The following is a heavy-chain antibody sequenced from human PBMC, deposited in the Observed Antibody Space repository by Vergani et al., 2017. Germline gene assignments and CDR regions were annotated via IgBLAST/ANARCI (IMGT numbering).Heavy chain of an antibody. CDR1: GFTFSSYG. D-gene: IGHD3-22*01. CDR2: ISYDGSNK. CDR3: AKATRIVVVIGY. V-gene: IGHV3-30*18. J-gene: IGHJ4*02. Sequence: QVQLVESGGGVVQPGRSLRLSCAASGFTFSSYGMHWVRQAPGKGLEWVAVISYDGSNKYYADSVKGRFTISRDNSKNTLYLQMNSLRAEDTAVYYCAKATRIVVVIGYWGQGTLVTVSS.